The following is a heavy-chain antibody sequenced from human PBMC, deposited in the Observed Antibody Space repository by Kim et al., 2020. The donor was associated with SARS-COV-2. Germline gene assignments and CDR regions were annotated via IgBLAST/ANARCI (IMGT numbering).Heavy chain of an antibody. D-gene: IGHD3-10*01. Sequence: QKFQGRVTMTRDTSTSPVYMELSSLRSDDTAVYYCARALYYGSGSYCFDYWGQGALVTVSS. V-gene: IGHV1-46*01. J-gene: IGHJ4*02. CDR3: ARALYYGSGSYCFDY.